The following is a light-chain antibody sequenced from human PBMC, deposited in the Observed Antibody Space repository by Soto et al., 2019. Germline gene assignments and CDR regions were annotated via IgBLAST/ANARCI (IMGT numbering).Light chain of an antibody. J-gene: IGKJ3*01. V-gene: IGKV4-1*01. CDR1: QSVLYSSNNKNY. CDR2: WAS. Sequence: DIVMTQSPDSLAVSLGERATINCKSSQSVLYSSNNKNYLAWYQQKPGQPPKLLIYWASTRESGDPDRFSGSGSGTDFTLTISSLQAADVAVYYCQQYYSTPVTFGPGTKVDIK. CDR3: QQYYSTPVT.